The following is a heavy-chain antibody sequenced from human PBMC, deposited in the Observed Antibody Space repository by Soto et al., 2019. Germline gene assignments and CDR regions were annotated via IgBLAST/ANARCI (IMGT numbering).Heavy chain of an antibody. J-gene: IGHJ6*03. CDR3: ARRARPDFYYMDV. CDR1: GFTLSGYV. CDR2: ISSNGVGT. Sequence: GGSLRLSCAASGFTLSGYVMDGVRQAPGKGLEYVSGISSNGVGTYYANSVQGRFTISRDNSKNTVYLQMGSLRPEDMAVYYCARRARPDFYYMDVWGKGTTVTVSS. V-gene: IGHV3-64*01. D-gene: IGHD6-6*01.